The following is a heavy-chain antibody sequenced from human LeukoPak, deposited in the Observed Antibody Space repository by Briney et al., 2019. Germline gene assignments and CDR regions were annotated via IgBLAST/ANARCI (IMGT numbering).Heavy chain of an antibody. D-gene: IGHD1-14*01. CDR2: IRRNSSYI. CDR3: AREVSS. Sequence: GGSLRLSCAASGFTFSTYSMNWVRQAPGKGLEWVSSIRRNSSYIYYADSVRGRFTISRDDAKNSLYLQMNSLRTEDTAVYYCAREVSSWGQGTMVTVSS. J-gene: IGHJ3*01. V-gene: IGHV3-21*01. CDR1: GFTFSTYS.